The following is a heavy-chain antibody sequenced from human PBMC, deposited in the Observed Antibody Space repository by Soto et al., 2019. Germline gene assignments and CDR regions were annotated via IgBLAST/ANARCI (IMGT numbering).Heavy chain of an antibody. V-gene: IGHV3-30-3*01. CDR3: PSPENKWELLPPYYFDY. J-gene: IGHJ4*02. Sequence: QVQLVESGGGVVQPGRSLRLSCAASGFTFSSYAMHWVRQAPGKGLEWVAVISYDGSNKYYADSVKGRFTISRDNSKNTLYLQMNSLRAEDTAVYYCPSPENKWELLPPYYFDYWGQGTLVTVSS. D-gene: IGHD1-26*01. CDR1: GFTFSSYA. CDR2: ISYDGSNK.